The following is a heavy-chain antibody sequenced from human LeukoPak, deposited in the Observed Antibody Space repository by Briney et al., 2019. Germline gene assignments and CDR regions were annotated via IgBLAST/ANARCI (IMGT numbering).Heavy chain of an antibody. V-gene: IGHV3-11*01. J-gene: IGHJ3*01. D-gene: IGHD4-17*01. CDR1: GLTFSDTN. Sequence: GRSLRLSCVASGLTFSDTNLAWIRQALGKGLEWISYIRGVPTDLYYADSVKGRFTISRDNAKNSLYLQMNSLRAEDTAIYYCARRARDCGDSHAFDVWGQGTMVTVSS. CDR3: ARRARDCGDSHAFDV. CDR2: IRGVPTDL.